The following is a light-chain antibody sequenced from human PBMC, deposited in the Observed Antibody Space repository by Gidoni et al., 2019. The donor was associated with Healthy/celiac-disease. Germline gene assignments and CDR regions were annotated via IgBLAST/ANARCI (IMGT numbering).Light chain of an antibody. CDR1: SSDVGGYIY. V-gene: IGLV2-14*01. CDR3: SSYTSSGLYV. CDR2: EVS. J-gene: IGLJ1*01. Sequence: QSALTQPASVSGSPGQSITISCTGTSSDVGGYIYVSWYQQHPGKAPNLMIYEVSNRPSGVSNRFSGSKSGNTASLTISGLQAEDEADYYCSSYTSSGLYVFGTGTKVTVL.